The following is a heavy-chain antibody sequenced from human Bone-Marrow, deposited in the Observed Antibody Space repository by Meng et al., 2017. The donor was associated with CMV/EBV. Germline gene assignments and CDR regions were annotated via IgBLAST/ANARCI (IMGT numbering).Heavy chain of an antibody. D-gene: IGHD1-26*01. V-gene: IGHV3-30*02. Sequence: LSLTCAASGFSFSDYYMSWIREAPGKGLEWVAYLRHDGSNKDYADSVKGRITIPRDISTNTLYLQMNSLRVEDTAVYYCAKRGGDYWAQGTLVTVSS. J-gene: IGHJ4*02. CDR2: LRHDGSNK. CDR1: GFSFSDYY. CDR3: AKRGGDY.